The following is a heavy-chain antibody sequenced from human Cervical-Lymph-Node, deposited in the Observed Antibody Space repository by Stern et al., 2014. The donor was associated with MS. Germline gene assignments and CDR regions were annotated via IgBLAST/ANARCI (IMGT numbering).Heavy chain of an antibody. Sequence: QVQLVQSGPGLVKPSQTLSLTCTVSGGSISSSGYYWSWIRQPADKGLEWIGRIHDSGSTYYNPSLKSRVTISMDTAQNQFSLKLPLVTAADTAVYYCATTRWDLFTWNWFDPWGQGTLVTVSS. J-gene: IGHJ5*02. CDR3: ATTRWDLFTWNWFDP. CDR1: GGSISSSGYY. D-gene: IGHD1-26*01. V-gene: IGHV4-61*02. CDR2: IHDSGST.